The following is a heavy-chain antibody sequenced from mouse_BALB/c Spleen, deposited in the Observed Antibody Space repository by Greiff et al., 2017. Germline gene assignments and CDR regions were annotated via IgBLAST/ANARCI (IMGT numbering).Heavy chain of an antibody. V-gene: IGHV5-6-5*01. CDR3: ARGLDYGSSYDY. Sequence: DVQLVESGGGLVKPGGSLKLSCAASGFTFSSYAMSWVRQTPEKRLEWVASISSGGSTYYPDSVKGRFTISRDNARNILYLQMSSLRSEDTAMYYCARGLDYGSSYDYWGQGTTLTVSS. CDR2: ISSGGST. J-gene: IGHJ2*01. D-gene: IGHD1-1*01. CDR1: GFTFSSYA.